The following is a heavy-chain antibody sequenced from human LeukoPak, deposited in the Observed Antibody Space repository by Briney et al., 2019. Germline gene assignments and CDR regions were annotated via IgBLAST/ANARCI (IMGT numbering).Heavy chain of an antibody. V-gene: IGHV5-51*01. Sequence: KLGESLEISCKASGYSFTTYWIGWVRQVPGKGLEWVGIIYPADSTAKYSPSFQGQVTISVDRSTRTAYLQWSSLKASDTAMYYCARQAEMATIPGRFDYWGQGTLVTVSS. CDR1: GYSFTTYW. CDR3: ARQAEMATIPGRFDY. D-gene: IGHD5-24*01. J-gene: IGHJ4*02. CDR2: IYPADSTA.